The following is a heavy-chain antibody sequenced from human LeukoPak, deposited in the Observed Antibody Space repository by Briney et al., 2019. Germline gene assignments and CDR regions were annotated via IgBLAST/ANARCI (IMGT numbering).Heavy chain of an antibody. CDR1: GGSISSYY. D-gene: IGHD3-10*01. CDR3: ARDCGLSGSGSYYTNWFDP. CDR2: IYTSGST. Sequence: SETLSLNCTVSGGSISSYYWSWIRQPAGKGLEWIGRIYTSGSTNYNPSLKSRVTMSVDTSKNQFSLKLSSVTAADTAVYYCARDCGLSGSGSYYTNWFDPWGQGTLVTVSS. V-gene: IGHV4-4*07. J-gene: IGHJ5*02.